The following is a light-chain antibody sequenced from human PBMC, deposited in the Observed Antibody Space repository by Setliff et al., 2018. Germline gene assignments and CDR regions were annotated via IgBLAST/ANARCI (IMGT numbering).Light chain of an antibody. CDR1: SSDVGAYSH. CDR2: EVS. CDR3: VSYTTIRTYV. J-gene: IGLJ1*01. V-gene: IGLV2-14*01. Sequence: QSVLTQPASVSGSPGQSITISCAGTSSDVGAYSHVSWYQQYPGKAPKLMISEVSNRPSGVSYRFSGSKSGNTASLTISGLQAEDEADYYCVSYTTIRTYVFGTGTKVTVL.